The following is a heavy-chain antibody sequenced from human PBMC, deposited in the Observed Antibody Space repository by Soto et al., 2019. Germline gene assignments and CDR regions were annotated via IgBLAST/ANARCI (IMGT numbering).Heavy chain of an antibody. V-gene: IGHV3-7*02. CDR1: GSTFSSYW. CDR2: IKQDGSEQ. D-gene: IGHD3-10*01. Sequence: EAQLAESGGGLVQSGGSLRLSCAASGSTFSSYWMSWVRQVPGKGLEWVANIKQDGSEQYYVDSVMGRFTISRDNAKNSLYLQMNSLRAEDTAVYYCATSRSFDYWGQGALVTVSS. CDR3: ATSRSFDY. J-gene: IGHJ4*02.